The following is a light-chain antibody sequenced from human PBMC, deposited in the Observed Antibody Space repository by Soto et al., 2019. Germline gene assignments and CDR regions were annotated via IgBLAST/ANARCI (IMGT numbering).Light chain of an antibody. CDR2: AAS. J-gene: IGKJ4*01. V-gene: IGKV1-9*01. Sequence: IQLTQSPSSPSASVGDRVTITCRASQSISSILAWYQQKPGKAPTLLIYAASTLQTGVPSRFSGSGSGTDFTFTISSLQPEDFATYYCQQLNAYPLTFGGGTKVDI. CDR3: QQLNAYPLT. CDR1: QSISSI.